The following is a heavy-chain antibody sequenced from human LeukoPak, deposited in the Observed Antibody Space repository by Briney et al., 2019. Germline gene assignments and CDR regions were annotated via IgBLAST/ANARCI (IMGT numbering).Heavy chain of an antibody. D-gene: IGHD3-10*01. Sequence: KPSETLSLTCTVSGGSISSYYWSWIRQPPGKGLEWIEYIYYSGSTNYNPSLKSRVTISVDTSKNQFSLKLSSVTAADTAVYYCARSSYYYAADAFDIWGQGTMVTVSS. CDR2: IYYSGST. CDR3: ARSSYYYAADAFDI. V-gene: IGHV4-59*01. J-gene: IGHJ3*02. CDR1: GGSISSYY.